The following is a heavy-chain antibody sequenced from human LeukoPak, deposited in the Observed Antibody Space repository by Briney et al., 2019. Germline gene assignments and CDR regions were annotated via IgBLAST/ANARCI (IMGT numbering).Heavy chain of an antibody. CDR3: AREGYSSY. D-gene: IGHD4-11*01. J-gene: IGHJ4*02. Sequence: ASVKVSCKASGYSFTGYYMHWVRQAPGQGLEWMGWVNPNSGGTTHAQKFQGRVTMTRDTSISTAYMELSRLRSDDTAVYYCAREGYSSYWGQGTLVTVSS. V-gene: IGHV1-2*02. CDR2: VNPNSGGT. CDR1: GYSFTGYY.